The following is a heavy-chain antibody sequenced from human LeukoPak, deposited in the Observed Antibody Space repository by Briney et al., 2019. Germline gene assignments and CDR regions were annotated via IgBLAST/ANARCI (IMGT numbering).Heavy chain of an antibody. D-gene: IGHD2-15*01. Sequence: GGSLRLSCAASGFTFSSYAMSWVRQAPGKGLEWFSAISGSGGSTFYADSVKGRFTISRDNSKNTLYMQMNSLRAEDTAVYYCAKDGSGVAAADYYFDYWGQGTLVTVSS. V-gene: IGHV3-23*01. CDR3: AKDGSGVAAADYYFDY. CDR2: ISGSGGST. CDR1: GFTFSSYA. J-gene: IGHJ4*02.